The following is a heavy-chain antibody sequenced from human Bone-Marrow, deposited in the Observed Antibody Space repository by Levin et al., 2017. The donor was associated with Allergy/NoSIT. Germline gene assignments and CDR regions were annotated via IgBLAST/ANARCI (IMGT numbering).Heavy chain of an antibody. CDR2: INPSGGST. Sequence: VASVKVSCKASGYTFTSYYMHWVRQAPGQGLEWMGIINPSGGSTSYAQKFQGRVTMTRDTSTSTVYMELSSLRSEDTAVYYCARAGDGYNYWGNLDYWGQGTLVTVSS. CDR3: ARAGDGYNYWGNLDY. J-gene: IGHJ4*02. V-gene: IGHV1-46*01. D-gene: IGHD5-24*01. CDR1: GYTFTSYY.